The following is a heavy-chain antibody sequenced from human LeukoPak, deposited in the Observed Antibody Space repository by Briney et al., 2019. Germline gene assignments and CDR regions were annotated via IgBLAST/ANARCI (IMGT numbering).Heavy chain of an antibody. V-gene: IGHV4-34*01. CDR3: ARDHRSGYSYGYYYYYGMDV. CDR2: INHSGST. CDR1: GGSISSDY. Sequence: PSETLSLTCTVSGGSISSDYWSWIRQPPGKGLEWIGEINHSGSTNYNPSLKSRVTISVDTSKNQFSLKLSSVTAADTAVYYCARDHRSGYSYGYYYYYGMDVWGQGTTVTVSS. J-gene: IGHJ6*02. D-gene: IGHD5-18*01.